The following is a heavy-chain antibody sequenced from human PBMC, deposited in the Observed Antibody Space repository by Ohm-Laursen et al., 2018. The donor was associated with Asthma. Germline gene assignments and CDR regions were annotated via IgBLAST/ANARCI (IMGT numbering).Heavy chain of an antibody. V-gene: IGHV4-61*08. CDR2: IYYSGST. Sequence: SDTLSLTCTVSGGSISSGGYYWSWIRQHPGKGLEWIGYIYYSGSTNYNPSLKSRVTISVDTSKNQFSLKLSSVTAADTAVYYCARVSTTVTYYYYGMDVWGQGTTVTVSS. CDR1: GGSISSGGYY. D-gene: IGHD4-11*01. J-gene: IGHJ6*02. CDR3: ARVSTTVTYYYYGMDV.